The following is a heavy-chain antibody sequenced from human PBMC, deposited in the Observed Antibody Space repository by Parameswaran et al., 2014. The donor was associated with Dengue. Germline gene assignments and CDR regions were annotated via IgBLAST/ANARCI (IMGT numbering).Heavy chain of an antibody. CDR2: IIPIIGRG. D-gene: IGHD3-10*01. J-gene: IGHJ6*02. Sequence: RWVRQAPGQRPEWMGRIIPIIGRGNYAQKFQGRVTITADTSTSTVYMELSSLRPEDTAVYYCARVGSGNRNEFYFYYYGMDVWGPGTTVTVSS. CDR3: ARVGSGNRNEFYFYYYGMDV. V-gene: IGHV1-69*04.